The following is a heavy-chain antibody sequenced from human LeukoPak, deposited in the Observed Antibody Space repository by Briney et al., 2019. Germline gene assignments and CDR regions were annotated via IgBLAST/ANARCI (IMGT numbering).Heavy chain of an antibody. Sequence: GESLKISCKGSGYSFTSYWIGWVRQAPGQGLEWMGWISAYNGNTNYAQKLQGRVTMTTDTSTSTAYMELRSLRSDDTAVYYCARDRIAGGPPECLDYWGQGTLVTVSS. J-gene: IGHJ4*02. CDR2: ISAYNGNT. D-gene: IGHD3-3*01. CDR1: GYSFTSYW. V-gene: IGHV1-18*04. CDR3: ARDRIAGGPPECLDY.